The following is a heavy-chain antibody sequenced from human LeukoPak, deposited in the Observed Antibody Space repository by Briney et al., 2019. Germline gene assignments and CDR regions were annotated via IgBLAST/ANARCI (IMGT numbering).Heavy chain of an antibody. J-gene: IGHJ3*02. Sequence: SETLSLTCTVSGGSISSYYWSWIRQPAGKGLEWIGRIYTSGSTNYNPSLKSRVTMSVDTSKNQFSLKLSSVTAADTAAYYCARRGRKFRYGAIDAFDIWGQGTMVTVSS. CDR1: GGSISSYY. D-gene: IGHD1-26*01. CDR2: IYTSGST. CDR3: ARRGRKFRYGAIDAFDI. V-gene: IGHV4-4*07.